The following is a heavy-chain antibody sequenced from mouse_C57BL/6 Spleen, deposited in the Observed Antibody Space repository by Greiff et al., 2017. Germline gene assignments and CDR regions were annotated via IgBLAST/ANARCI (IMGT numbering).Heavy chain of an antibody. CDR1: GFNIKDDY. D-gene: IGHD2-5*01. Sequence: EVQLQQSGAELVRPGASVKLSCTASGFNIKDDYMHWVKQRPEQGLEWIGWIDPENGDTEYASKFQGKATITADTSSNTAYLQLSSLTSEDTAVYYCTTSGSNAFAYWGQGTLVTVSA. J-gene: IGHJ3*01. CDR2: IDPENGDT. V-gene: IGHV14-4*01. CDR3: TTSGSNAFAY.